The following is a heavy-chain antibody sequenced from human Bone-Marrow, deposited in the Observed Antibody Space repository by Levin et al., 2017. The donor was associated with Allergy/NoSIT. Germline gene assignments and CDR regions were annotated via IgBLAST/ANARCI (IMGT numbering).Heavy chain of an antibody. D-gene: IGHD5-18*01. V-gene: IGHV4-31*03. Sequence: SETLSLTCTVSGGSIRSGGYYWSWIRQHPGKGLEWIGYIYDSGSTSYNPSLESRVALSVDTSKNQFYLTLTSLTAADTAVYYCARIPDTTSEFDYWGQGTLVTVSS. CDR3: ARIPDTTSEFDY. J-gene: IGHJ4*02. CDR2: IYDSGST. CDR1: GGSIRSGGYY.